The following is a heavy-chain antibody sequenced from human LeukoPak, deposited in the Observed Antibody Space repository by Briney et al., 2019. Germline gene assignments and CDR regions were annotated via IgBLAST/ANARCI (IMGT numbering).Heavy chain of an antibody. CDR2: IRRNVHAGTT. D-gene: IGHD2-15*01. Sequence: GGSLRLSCAGSGFTFGDYVLSWVRQAPGKGLEWIGYIRRNVHAGTTDFAASVEGRFTISRDDSRAIAYLQMNGLKTEDTALYYCTRKRCIVGACPLDYWGQGPGVPVS. CDR1: GFTFGDYV. CDR3: TRKRCIVGACPLDY. V-gene: IGHV3-49*04. J-gene: IGHJ4*02.